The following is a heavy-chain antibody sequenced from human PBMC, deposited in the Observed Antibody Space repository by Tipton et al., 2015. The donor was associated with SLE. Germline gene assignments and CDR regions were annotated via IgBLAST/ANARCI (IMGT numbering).Heavy chain of an antibody. Sequence: TLSLTCTVSGGSIMNTHYSWGWVRQPPGKGLDWIGTMYFSGNTYYNPSLKSRVAISLDTSKNQLSLNLSSVTAADTAVYYCARQAHDTGWYGHFDHWGQGPLVAVSS. V-gene: IGHV4-39*07. CDR1: GGSIMNTHYS. J-gene: IGHJ4*02. CDR3: ARQAHDTGWYGHFDH. D-gene: IGHD6-19*01. CDR2: MYFSGNT.